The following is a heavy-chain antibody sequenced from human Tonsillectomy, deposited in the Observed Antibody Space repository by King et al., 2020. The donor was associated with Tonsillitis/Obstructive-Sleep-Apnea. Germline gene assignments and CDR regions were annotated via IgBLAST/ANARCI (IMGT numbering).Heavy chain of an antibody. V-gene: IGHV5-51*01. D-gene: IGHD3-10*01. Sequence: EVQLVESGAEVKKPGESLKISCKGSGYAFTTYWIGWVRQMPDKGLEWMGIVYPGDSDTRYNPSFHGQVTISADKSIRTAYLQWSSLKASDTAMYYCARIRGGSPVSLFDYWGPGTLVTVSS. CDR1: GYAFTTYW. CDR3: ARIRGGSPVSLFDY. J-gene: IGHJ4*02. CDR2: VYPGDSDT.